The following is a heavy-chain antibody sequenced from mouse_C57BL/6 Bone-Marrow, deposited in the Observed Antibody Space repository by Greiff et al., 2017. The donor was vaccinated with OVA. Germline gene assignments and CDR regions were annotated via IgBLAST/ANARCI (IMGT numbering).Heavy chain of an antibody. CDR3: ARDARGSSYVGYFDV. Sequence: EVKLVESGGGLVQSGRSLRLSCATSGFTFSDFYMEWVRQAPGKGLEWIAASRNKANDYTTEYSASVKGRFIVSRDTSQSILYLQMNALRAEDTAIYYCARDARGSSYVGYFDVWGTGTTVTVSS. D-gene: IGHD1-1*01. CDR2: SRNKANDYTT. J-gene: IGHJ1*03. CDR1: GFTFSDFY. V-gene: IGHV7-1*01.